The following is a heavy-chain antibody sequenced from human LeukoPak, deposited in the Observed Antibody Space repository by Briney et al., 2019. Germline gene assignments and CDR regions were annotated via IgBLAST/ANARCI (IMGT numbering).Heavy chain of an antibody. CDR2: IIPIFGTA. CDR3: AGVGQGDGYNPFDY. V-gene: IGHV1-69*05. J-gene: IGHJ4*02. Sequence: SVKVSCKASGGTFSSYAISWVRQAPGQGLEWMGGIIPIFGTANYSQKFQGRVTITTDESTSTAYMELSSLRSEDTAVYYCAGVGQGDGYNPFDYWGQGTLVTVSS. D-gene: IGHD5-24*01. CDR1: GGTFSSYA.